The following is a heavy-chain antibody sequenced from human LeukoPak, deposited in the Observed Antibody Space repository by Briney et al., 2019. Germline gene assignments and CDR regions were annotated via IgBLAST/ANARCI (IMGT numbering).Heavy chain of an antibody. J-gene: IGHJ4*02. V-gene: IGHV1-69*01. Sequence: SVKVSCKASGGTFSSYAISWVRHAPGQGLEWMGGIIPIFGTASYAQKFQGRVTITADESTSTAYMELSSLRSEDTAVYYCASTTRGRYDSSGYMDYWGQGTLVTVSS. CDR3: ASTTRGRYDSSGYMDY. CDR1: GGTFSSYA. CDR2: IIPIFGTA. D-gene: IGHD3-22*01.